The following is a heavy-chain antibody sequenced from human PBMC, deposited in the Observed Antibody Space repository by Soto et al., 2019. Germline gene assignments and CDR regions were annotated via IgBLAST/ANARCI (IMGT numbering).Heavy chain of an antibody. Sequence: ASVKVSCKASGYTFTRSGISWVRQAPGQGLEWMGWISTYNGDTNYAQTFQGRVTMTTDTSTSTVHMEVNSLRAEDTALYYCAKDRGSGSYAANYYYYGMDVWGQGTTVTVSS. D-gene: IGHD3-10*01. J-gene: IGHJ6*02. CDR2: ISTYNGDT. CDR3: AKDRGSGSYAANYYYYGMDV. V-gene: IGHV1-18*01. CDR1: GYTFTRSG.